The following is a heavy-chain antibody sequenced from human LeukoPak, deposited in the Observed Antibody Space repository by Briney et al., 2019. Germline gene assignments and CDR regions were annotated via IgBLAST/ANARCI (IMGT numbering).Heavy chain of an antibody. Sequence: SETLSLTCTFSVGSISSIDYYWGGVRQPPGKGREWIGSIFYSGAAHCNPSLKSRVTISVDTSNNQFSLMLSSVTAADTAVYYCARVLWERAFDYWGQGTLVAVSS. D-gene: IGHD1-26*01. CDR2: IFYSGAA. CDR1: VGSISSIDYY. J-gene: IGHJ4*02. CDR3: ARVLWERAFDY. V-gene: IGHV4-39*07.